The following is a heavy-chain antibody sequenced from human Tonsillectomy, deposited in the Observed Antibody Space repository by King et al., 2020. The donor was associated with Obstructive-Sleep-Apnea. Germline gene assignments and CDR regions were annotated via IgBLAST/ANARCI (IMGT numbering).Heavy chain of an antibody. CDR3: AKLSGSYLWGGLDY. J-gene: IGHJ4*02. V-gene: IGHV3-23*04. CDR1: GFTFSNYA. CDR2: ISDSGGST. D-gene: IGHD1-26*01. Sequence: DVQLVESGGDLVQPGGSLRLSCGASGFTFSNYAMSWVRQAPGKGLEWLSAISDSGGSTYYADSVKGRFTISRDNSKNTLYLQMNSLRAEDTAVFYCAKLSGSYLWGGLDYWGRGTLVTVSS.